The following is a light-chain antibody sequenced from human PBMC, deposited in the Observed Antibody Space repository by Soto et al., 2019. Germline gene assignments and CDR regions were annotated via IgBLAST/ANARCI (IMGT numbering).Light chain of an antibody. Sequence: DIVMTQSPDSLAVSLGERATINCKSSQSILYISNNKNYLAWYQQRPGQSPNLLIYWASTRESGVPDRFSGSRSGTDFTLTISSLQAEDVAVYYCQQYYSSPHTFGGGTRVEIK. J-gene: IGKJ4*01. CDR1: QSILYISNNKNY. CDR2: WAS. V-gene: IGKV4-1*01. CDR3: QQYYSSPHT.